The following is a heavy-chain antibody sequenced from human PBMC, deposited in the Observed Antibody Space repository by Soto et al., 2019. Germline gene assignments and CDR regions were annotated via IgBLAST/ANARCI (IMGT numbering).Heavy chain of an antibody. CDR3: AKALSGRGFAP. CDR2: ISGSGGST. D-gene: IGHD3-10*01. Sequence: EVQLLESGGGLVQPGGSLRLSCAASGFTFSSYAMSWVRQAPGKGLEWVSAISGSGGSTYYADSVKGRFTISRDNSTNTLHRQMNRGRAEDTAVDYCAKALSGRGFAPWGQGTLVTVSS. V-gene: IGHV3-23*01. J-gene: IGHJ5*02. CDR1: GFTFSSYA.